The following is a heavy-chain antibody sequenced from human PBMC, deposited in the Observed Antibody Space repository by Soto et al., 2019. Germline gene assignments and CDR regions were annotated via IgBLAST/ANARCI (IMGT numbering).Heavy chain of an antibody. CDR2: IKQDGSEK. CDR1: GFTFSSYW. CDR3: ARVFSDIVVVTAMTFDY. D-gene: IGHD2-21*02. Sequence: VGSLRLSCAASGFTFSSYWMSWVRQAPGKGLEWVANIKQDGSEKYYVDSVKGRFTISRDNAKNSLYLQMNSLRAEDTAVYYCARVFSDIVVVTAMTFDYWGQGTLVTVSS. J-gene: IGHJ4*02. V-gene: IGHV3-7*03.